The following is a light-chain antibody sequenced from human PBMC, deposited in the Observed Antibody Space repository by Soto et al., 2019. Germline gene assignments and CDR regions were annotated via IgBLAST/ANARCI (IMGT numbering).Light chain of an antibody. CDR3: AQCYSTPWT. CDR1: QSISSY. CDR2: AAS. J-gene: IGKJ1*01. Sequence: DIQMTQSPSSLSASVGDRVTITCRASQSISSYLHWYQQKPGKAPKLLVYAASTLHSGVPSRWSAGGSGTDFSRTLNSLQTEEFAADYCAQCYSTPWTFGQGAEVESK. V-gene: IGKV1-39*01.